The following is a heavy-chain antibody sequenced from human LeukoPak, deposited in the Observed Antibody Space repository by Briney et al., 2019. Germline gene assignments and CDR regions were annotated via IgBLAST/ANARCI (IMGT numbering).Heavy chain of an antibody. CDR3: AKAPGYCSSTSCYPIDY. V-gene: IGHV3-9*01. J-gene: IGHJ4*02. D-gene: IGHD2-2*01. Sequence: GGSLRLSCAASGFIFADYAMRWVRQAPGKGMEWVSGISWNSGSIGYADSVKGRFTISRDNAKNSLYLQMNSLRAEDTALYYCAKAPGYCSSTSCYPIDYWGQGTLVTVSS. CDR2: ISWNSGSI. CDR1: GFIFADYA.